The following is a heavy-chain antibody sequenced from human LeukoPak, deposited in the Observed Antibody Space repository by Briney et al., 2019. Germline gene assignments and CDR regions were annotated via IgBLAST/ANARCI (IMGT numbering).Heavy chain of an antibody. CDR1: GYSISSGYY. CDR2: VYHGGTT. V-gene: IGHV4-38-2*02. D-gene: IGHD3-3*01. CDR3: ARDPNIGYYDSFYYFDY. J-gene: IGHJ4*02. Sequence: PSETLSLTCAVSGYSISSGYYWGWIRQPPGKGLEWIGSVYHGGTTHYNPSLNSRVTISVDTSKDRFTLKLSSVTAADTAVYYCARDPNIGYYDSFYYFDYWGQGSLVTVSS.